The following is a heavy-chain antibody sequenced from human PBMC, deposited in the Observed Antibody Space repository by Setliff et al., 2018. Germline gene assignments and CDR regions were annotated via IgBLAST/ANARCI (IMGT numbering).Heavy chain of an antibody. D-gene: IGHD2-15*01. Sequence: ASVKVSCKTSAYTFSGYYIHWVRQAPGQGLEWMGIINVGGGSTTYAQNLQGRVTMTRDTSTSTLYMELASLRSEDTALYSCAASVGGAPYYYGLDVWGQGTTVTVSS. CDR1: AYTFSGYY. V-gene: IGHV1-46*01. J-gene: IGHJ6*02. CDR3: AASVGGAPYYYGLDV. CDR2: INVGGGST.